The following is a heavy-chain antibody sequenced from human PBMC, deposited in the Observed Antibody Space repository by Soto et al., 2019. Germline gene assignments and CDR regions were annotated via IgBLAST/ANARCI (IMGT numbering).Heavy chain of an antibody. CDR3: AHLLGIAPYFDY. Sequence: QITLKESGPTLVKPTQTLTLTCTFSGFSLSTSDVGVGWIRQPPGKTPEWLALIYWNDDKRYSPSLTNRLTITKDTSKNQVVITLTNMDPVDTATSCCAHLLGIAPYFDYWCQGTLVTGSS. CDR1: GFSLSTSDVG. CDR2: IYWNDDK. V-gene: IGHV2-5*01. J-gene: IGHJ4*02. D-gene: IGHD7-27*01.